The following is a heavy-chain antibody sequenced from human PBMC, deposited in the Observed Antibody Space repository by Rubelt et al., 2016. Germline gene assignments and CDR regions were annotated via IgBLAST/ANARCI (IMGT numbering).Heavy chain of an antibody. CDR1: GFTFSSYG. CDR2: IYSGGST. Sequence: QVQLVESGGGVVQPGGSLRLSCAASGFTFSSYGMHWVRQAPGKGLEWVSVIYSGGSTYYADSVKGRFTISRDNFKNTLYLQMNSLRAEDTAEYYCAKARTLGDWNPFDFWGQGTLVTVSS. D-gene: IGHD1-1*01. CDR3: AKARTLGDWNPFDF. V-gene: IGHV3-NL1*01. J-gene: IGHJ4*02.